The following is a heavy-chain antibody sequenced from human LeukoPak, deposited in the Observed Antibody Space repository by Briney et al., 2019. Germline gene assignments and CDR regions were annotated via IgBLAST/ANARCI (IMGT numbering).Heavy chain of an antibody. CDR2: INHSGST. Sequence: SETLSLTCAVYGGSFSGYCWSWIRQPPGKGLEWIGEINHSGSTNYNPSLKSRVTISVDTPKNQFSLKLSSVTAADTAVYYCAREYPKGGSYRFDPWGQGTLVTVSS. D-gene: IGHD6-6*01. CDR3: AREYPKGGSYRFDP. V-gene: IGHV4-34*01. CDR1: GGSFSGYC. J-gene: IGHJ5*02.